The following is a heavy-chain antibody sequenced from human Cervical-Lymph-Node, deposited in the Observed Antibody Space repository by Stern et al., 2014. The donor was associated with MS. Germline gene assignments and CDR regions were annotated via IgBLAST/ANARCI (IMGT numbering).Heavy chain of an antibody. J-gene: IGHJ4*02. CDR1: GYRFTNYW. CDR2: IYPGDSET. V-gene: IGHV5-51*03. Sequence: EVQLVQSGAEVKKPGESLKISCKGSGYRFTNYWIGWVRQMPGKGLDSMGIIYPGDSETRYSPSFQGHVTFSADKSITTAYLQWSSLRASDTAIYYCARLHFDSSDYQWYFDSWGQGTLVTVSS. CDR3: ARLHFDSSDYQWYFDS. D-gene: IGHD3-22*01.